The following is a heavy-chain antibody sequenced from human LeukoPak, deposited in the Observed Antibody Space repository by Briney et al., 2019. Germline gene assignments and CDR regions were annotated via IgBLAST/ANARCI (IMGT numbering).Heavy chain of an antibody. Sequence: SVKVSCKASGGTFSSYAISWVRQAPGHGLEWMGRIIPIFGTANYAQKFQGRVTITTDESTSTAYMELSSLRSEDTAVYYCASFASVWDHFDYWGQGTLVTVSS. CDR3: ASFASVWDHFDY. D-gene: IGHD6-19*01. CDR2: IIPIFGTA. J-gene: IGHJ4*02. CDR1: GGTFSSYA. V-gene: IGHV1-69*05.